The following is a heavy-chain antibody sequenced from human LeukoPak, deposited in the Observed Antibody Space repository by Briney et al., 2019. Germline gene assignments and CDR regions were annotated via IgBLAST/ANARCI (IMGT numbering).Heavy chain of an antibody. CDR3: ARDTTYYYDSIGYKADAFDI. CDR1: GGSISSYY. CDR2: IYYGGST. D-gene: IGHD3-22*01. Sequence: SETLSLTCTVSGGSISSYYWSWIRQPPGKGLEWIGYIYYGGSTNYNPSLKSRVTISVDTSKNQFSLKLSSVTAADTAVYYCARDTTYYYDSIGYKADAFDIWGQGTMVTVSS. J-gene: IGHJ3*02. V-gene: IGHV4-59*01.